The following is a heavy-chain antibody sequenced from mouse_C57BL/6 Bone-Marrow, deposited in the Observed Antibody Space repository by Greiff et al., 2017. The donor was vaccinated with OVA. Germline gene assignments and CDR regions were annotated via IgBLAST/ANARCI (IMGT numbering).Heavy chain of an antibody. CDR3: SAKDSSGLYYFDY. D-gene: IGHD3-2*02. J-gene: IGHJ2*01. CDR1: GFTFSNYR. Sequence: VQLVETGGGLVRPGNSLKLSCVTSGFTFSNYRMHWLRQPPGKRLGRMAVITVKSDNYGANYAESVKGRFAISRDDSKSSVYLEMNRLREEDTATYFCSAKDSSGLYYFDYWGQGTTLTVSS. V-gene: IGHV13-2*01. CDR2: ITVKSDNYGA.